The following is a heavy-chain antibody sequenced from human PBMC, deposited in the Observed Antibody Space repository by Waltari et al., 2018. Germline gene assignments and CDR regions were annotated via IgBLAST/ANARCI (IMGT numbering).Heavy chain of an antibody. Sequence: QVQLQESGPGLVKPSETLSLTCTVSGGSISSYSLSWIRQPPGKGLEWIGYIYYSGSTNYNPSLKSRVTISVDTSKNQFSLKLSSVTAADTAVYYCARHEEGIAALWGQGTLVTVSS. CDR2: IYYSGST. J-gene: IGHJ4*02. V-gene: IGHV4-59*08. D-gene: IGHD6-13*01. CDR1: GGSISSYS. CDR3: ARHEEGIAAL.